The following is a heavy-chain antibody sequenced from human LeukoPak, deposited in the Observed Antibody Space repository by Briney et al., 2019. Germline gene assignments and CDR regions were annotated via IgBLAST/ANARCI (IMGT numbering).Heavy chain of an antibody. CDR1: GYSITELS. CDR3: ATAGSWYRFDY. J-gene: IGHJ4*02. CDR2: FDPEDGET. V-gene: IGHV1-24*01. D-gene: IGHD6-13*01. Sequence: ASVKVSCKVSGYSITELSTHWVRQAPGKGLEWMGGFDPEDGETIYAQKFQGRVTMTEDTSTDTAYMELSSLRSEDTAVYYCATAGSWYRFDYWGQGTLVTVSS.